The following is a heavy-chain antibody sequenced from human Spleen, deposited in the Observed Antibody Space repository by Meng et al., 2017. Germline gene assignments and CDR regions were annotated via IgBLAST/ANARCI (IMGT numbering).Heavy chain of an antibody. V-gene: IGHV3-21*01. CDR3: ARDLPSYYYYGMDV. Sequence: GESLKISCAASGFTFSSYSMNWVRQAPGKGLEWVSSISSSSSYIYYADSVKGRFTISRDNAKNSLYLQMNSLRAEDTAVYYCARDLPSYYYYGMDVWGQGTTVTVSS. CDR1: GFTFSSYS. CDR2: ISSSSSYI. J-gene: IGHJ6*02.